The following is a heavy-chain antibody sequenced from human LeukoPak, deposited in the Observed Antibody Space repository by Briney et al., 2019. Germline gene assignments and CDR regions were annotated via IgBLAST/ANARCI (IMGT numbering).Heavy chain of an antibody. V-gene: IGHV3-23*01. CDR3: ASAKWLAHFDY. Sequence: GGSLRLSCAASGFTFTNYAMSWVRQAPGKGLEWVSAISTSGGNTYYADSVKGRFTISRDNSKSTLYLQMNSLRAEDTAVYYCASAKWLAHFDYWGQGTLVTVSS. CDR2: ISTSGGNT. CDR1: GFTFTNYA. D-gene: IGHD6-19*01. J-gene: IGHJ4*02.